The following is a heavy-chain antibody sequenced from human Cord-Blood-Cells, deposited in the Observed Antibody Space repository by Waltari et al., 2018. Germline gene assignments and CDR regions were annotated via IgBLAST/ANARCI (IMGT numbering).Heavy chain of an antibody. J-gene: IGHJ4*02. V-gene: IGHV1-69*12. CDR3: ARWVEYSSSYFDY. Sequence: QVQLEQPGAEEKKPEPSVQVSRKAPGYPFSTAMHIWVRPAPGRGLQWMGGIIPIFDTANDAQKFQGRVTITADESPSTAYMELSSLRSEDTALYYCARWVEYSSSYFDYWGQGTLVTVSS. CDR1: GYPFSTAM. D-gene: IGHD6-6*01. CDR2: IIPIFDTA.